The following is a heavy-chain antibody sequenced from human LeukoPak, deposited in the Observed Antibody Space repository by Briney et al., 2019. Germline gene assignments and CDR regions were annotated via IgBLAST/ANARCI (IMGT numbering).Heavy chain of an antibody. V-gene: IGHV3-9*01. CDR2: ISWNSGSI. D-gene: IGHD6-19*01. CDR1: GFTFDDYA. CDR3: ARAYSSGWYVNWFDP. J-gene: IGHJ5*02. Sequence: GRSLRLSCAASGFTFDDYAMHWVRQAPGKGLEWVSGISWNSGSIGYADSVKGRFTISRDNAKNSLYLQMNSLRAEDTALYHYARAYSSGWYVNWFDPWGQGTLVTVSS.